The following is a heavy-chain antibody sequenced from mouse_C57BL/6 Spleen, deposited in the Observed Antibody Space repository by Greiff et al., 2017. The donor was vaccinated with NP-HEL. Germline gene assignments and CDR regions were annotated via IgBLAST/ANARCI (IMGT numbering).Heavy chain of an antibody. CDR1: GFTFSDYG. CDR2: ISSGSSTI. J-gene: IGHJ1*03. CDR3: ARRYYGSSDGYFDV. V-gene: IGHV5-17*01. Sequence: EVKLVESGGGLVKPGGSLKLSCAASGFTFSDYGMHWVRQAPEKGLEWVAYISSGSSTIYYADTVKGRFTISRDNAKNTLFLQMTSLRSEDTAMYYCARRYYGSSDGYFDVWGTGTTVTVSS. D-gene: IGHD1-1*01.